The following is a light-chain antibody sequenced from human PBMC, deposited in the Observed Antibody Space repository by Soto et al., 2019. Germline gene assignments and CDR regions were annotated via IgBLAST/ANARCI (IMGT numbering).Light chain of an antibody. CDR3: CSYAGSSTGV. V-gene: IGLV2-23*02. CDR1: NSDIGSFNL. CDR2: EVN. Sequence: QSALTQPASVSGSPGQSITISCTGTNSDIGSFNLVSWYQQDPGKAPKLIVYEVNKRPSGVSNRFSGSKSDNTASLTISGLQAEDEADYYCCSYAGSSTGVFGGGTKLTVL. J-gene: IGLJ2*01.